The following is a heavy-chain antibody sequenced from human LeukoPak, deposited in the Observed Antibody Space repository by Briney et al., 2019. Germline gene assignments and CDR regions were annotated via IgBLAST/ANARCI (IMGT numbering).Heavy chain of an antibody. Sequence: GGSLRLSCAASGFTFSNAWMSWVRQAPGKGLEWVGRIKSKTDGGTTDYAAPVKGRFTISRDDSKNTLYLQMNSLKTEDTAVYYCTTEGHYYDSSGYYSTVDYWGQGTLVTVSS. J-gene: IGHJ4*02. CDR3: TTEGHYYDSSGYYSTVDY. CDR1: GFTFSNAW. D-gene: IGHD3-22*01. CDR2: IKSKTDGGTT. V-gene: IGHV3-15*01.